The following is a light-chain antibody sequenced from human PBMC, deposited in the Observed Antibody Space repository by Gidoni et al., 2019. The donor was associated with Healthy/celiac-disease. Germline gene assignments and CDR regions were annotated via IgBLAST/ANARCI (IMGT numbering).Light chain of an antibody. CDR1: QSVSSY. J-gene: IGKJ5*01. CDR3: QQRSNWPPLT. CDR2: DAS. Sequence: EIVLTQSPATLSLSPGERATLSCRASQSVSSYLAWYQQKPGQAPRLLIYDASNRATGIPAGFSGSGSGTDFTLTISSLEPEDFAVYYCQQRSNWPPLTFGQGTRLEI. V-gene: IGKV3-11*01.